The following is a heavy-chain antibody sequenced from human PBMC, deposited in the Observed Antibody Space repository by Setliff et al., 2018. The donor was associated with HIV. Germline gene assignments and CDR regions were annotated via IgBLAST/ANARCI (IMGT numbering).Heavy chain of an antibody. D-gene: IGHD6-19*01. J-gene: IGHJ4*02. Sequence: ASVKVSCKASGYTFTSYYMHGVRQAPGQGLEWMGIINPSGGSTSYAQKFQGRVTMTRDTSTSTVYMELSSLRSEDTAVYYCASTSDLYSSGWYYAYWGQGTLVTVSS. CDR1: GYTFTSYY. CDR3: ASTSDLYSSGWYYAY. V-gene: IGHV1-46*01. CDR2: INPSGGST.